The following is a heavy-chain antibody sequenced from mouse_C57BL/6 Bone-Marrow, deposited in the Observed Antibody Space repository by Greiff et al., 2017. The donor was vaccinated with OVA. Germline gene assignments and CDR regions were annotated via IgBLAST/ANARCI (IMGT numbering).Heavy chain of an antibody. CDR2: IYPGSGNT. V-gene: IGHV1-76*01. Sequence: QVQLQQSGAELVRPGASVKLSCKASGYTFTDYYINWVKQRPGQGLEWIARIYPGSGNTYYNEKFKGKATLTAEKSSSTAYMQLSSLTSEDSAVYFCARGSWDPSWFAYWGQGTLVTVSA. CDR1: GYTFTDYY. D-gene: IGHD4-1*01. J-gene: IGHJ3*01. CDR3: ARGSWDPSWFAY.